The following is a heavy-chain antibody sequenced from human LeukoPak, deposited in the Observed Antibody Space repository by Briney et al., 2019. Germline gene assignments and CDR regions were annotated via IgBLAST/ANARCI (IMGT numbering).Heavy chain of an antibody. J-gene: IGHJ6*02. Sequence: SVKVSCKASGGTFSSYAISWVRQAPEQGLEWMGRIIPIFGIANYAQKFQGRVTITADKSTSTAYMELSSLRSEDTAVYYCVTAMVRGEYYYYGMDVWGQGTTVTVSS. CDR1: GGTFSSYA. V-gene: IGHV1-69*04. CDR3: VTAMVRGEYYYYGMDV. D-gene: IGHD5-18*01. CDR2: IIPIFGIA.